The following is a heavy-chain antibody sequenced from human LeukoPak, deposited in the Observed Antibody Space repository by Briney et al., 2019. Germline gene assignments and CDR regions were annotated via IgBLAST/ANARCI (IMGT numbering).Heavy chain of an antibody. CDR1: GGSFSGYY. Sequence: SETLSLTCAVYGGSFSGYYWSWIRQPPGKGLEWIGEINHSGSTNYNPSLKSRVTISVDTSKTLKLSSVTAADTAVYYCARLPFITGNWGQGTLVTVSS. J-gene: IGHJ4*02. CDR3: ARLPFITGN. D-gene: IGHD3-22*01. CDR2: INHSGST. V-gene: IGHV4-34*01.